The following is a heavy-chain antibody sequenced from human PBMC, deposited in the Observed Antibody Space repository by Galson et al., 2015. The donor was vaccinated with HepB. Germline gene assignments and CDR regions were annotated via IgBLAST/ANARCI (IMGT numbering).Heavy chain of an antibody. V-gene: IGHV3-48*02. Sequence: SLRLSCAASGFIFNPHAMNWVRQAPGKGLEWISHINHDSTSILYADSVKGRFTISRDKAKNSLYLQMNSLRDADTAVYYCARDRDWASDYWGQGTLVTVSS. D-gene: IGHD3/OR15-3a*01. CDR3: ARDRDWASDY. CDR1: GFIFNPHA. J-gene: IGHJ4*02. CDR2: INHDSTSI.